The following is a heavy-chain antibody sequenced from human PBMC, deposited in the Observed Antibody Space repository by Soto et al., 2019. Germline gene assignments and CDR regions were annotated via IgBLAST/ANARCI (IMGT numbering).Heavy chain of an antibody. CDR1: GFTFSSYG. V-gene: IGHV3-33*01. D-gene: IGHD3-3*01. CDR3: ARGKDFWSGYYDLDY. CDR2: IWYDGSNK. Sequence: ESGGGVVQPGRSLRLSCAASGFTFSSYGMHWVRQAPGKGLEWVAVIWYDGSNKYYADSVKGRFTISRDNSKNTLYLQMNSLRAEDTAVYYCARGKDFWSGYYDLDYWGQGTLVTVSS. J-gene: IGHJ4*02.